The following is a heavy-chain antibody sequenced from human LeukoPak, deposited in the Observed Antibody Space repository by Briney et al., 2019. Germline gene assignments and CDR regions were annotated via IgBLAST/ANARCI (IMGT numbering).Heavy chain of an antibody. CDR1: GGSFSGYY. D-gene: IGHD6-13*01. CDR3: ARAYTSSCRWFDP. Sequence: SETLSLTCAVYGGSFSGYYWSWIRQPPGKGLEWIGEINHSGSTNYNPSLKSRVTISVDTSKNQFSLKVSSVTAADTAVYYCARAYTSSCRWFDPWGQGTLVTVSS. V-gene: IGHV4-34*09. CDR2: INHSGST. J-gene: IGHJ5*02.